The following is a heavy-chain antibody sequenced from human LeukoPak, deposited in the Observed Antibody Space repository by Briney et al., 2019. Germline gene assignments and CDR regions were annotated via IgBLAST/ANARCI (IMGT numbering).Heavy chain of an antibody. J-gene: IGHJ5*02. CDR1: GYTFTSYD. D-gene: IGHD1-26*01. CDR3: ARAGDSGSYYDWFDP. V-gene: IGHV1-8*01. Sequence: ASVKASCKASGYTFTSYDINWVRQATGQGLEWMGWMNPNSGNTGYAQKFQGRVTMTRNTSISTAYMELSSLRSEDTAVYYCARAGDSGSYYDWFDPWGQGTLVTVSS. CDR2: MNPNSGNT.